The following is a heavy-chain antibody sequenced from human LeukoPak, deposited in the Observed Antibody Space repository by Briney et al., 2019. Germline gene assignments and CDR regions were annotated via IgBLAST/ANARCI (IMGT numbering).Heavy chain of an antibody. CDR1: GFTFSSYS. CDR2: ISSSSSYI. D-gene: IGHD5-12*01. CDR3: ARGGYSGYDSPDSGSFDY. Sequence: QSGGSLRLSCAASGFTFSSYSMNWVRQAPGKGLEWVSSISSSSSYIYYAASVKGRFTISRDNAKNSLYLQMNSLRAEDTAVYYCARGGYSGYDSPDSGSFDYWGQGTLVTVSS. V-gene: IGHV3-21*01. J-gene: IGHJ4*02.